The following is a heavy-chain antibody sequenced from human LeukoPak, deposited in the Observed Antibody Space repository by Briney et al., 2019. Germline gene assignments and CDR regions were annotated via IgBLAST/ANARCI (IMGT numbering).Heavy chain of an antibody. D-gene: IGHD2-2*01. J-gene: IGHJ4*02. CDR3: ARGPPYCRSTSCRFFDY. CDR2: INPNSGGT. V-gene: IGHV1-2*02. Sequence: ASVKVSCKASVYTFTGYYMHWVRQAPGQGLEWMGWINPNSGGTNYAQKFQGRVTMTRDTSISTAYMELSRLRSDDTAVYYCARGPPYCRSTSCRFFDYWGQGTLVTVSS. CDR1: VYTFTGYY.